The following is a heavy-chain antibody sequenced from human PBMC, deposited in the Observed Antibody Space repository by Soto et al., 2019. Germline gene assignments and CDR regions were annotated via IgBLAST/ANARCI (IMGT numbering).Heavy chain of an antibody. CDR1: GYTFSNYG. V-gene: IGHV1-18*01. J-gene: IGHJ5*02. CDR2: ISLYSDGT. CDR3: ARVVPGAEAWFGP. Sequence: ASVKVSCKTSGYTFSNYGITWVRQAPGQPLKWLGWISLYSDGTNYAQKFQGRVSMTTDTSTTTAYMELRSLRSDDTAVYYCARVVPGAEAWFGPWGQGTLVTVSS. D-gene: IGHD2-2*01.